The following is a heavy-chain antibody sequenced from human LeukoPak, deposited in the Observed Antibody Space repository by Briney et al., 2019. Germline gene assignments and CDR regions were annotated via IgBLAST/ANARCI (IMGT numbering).Heavy chain of an antibody. CDR2: IYTSGGT. CDR1: GGSISSSSYY. J-gene: IGHJ4*02. CDR3: ARGDYYDSSGYYHPNYFDY. V-gene: IGHV4-61*02. D-gene: IGHD3-22*01. Sequence: SETLSLTCTVSGGSISSSSYYWGWIRQPAGKGLEWIGRIYTSGGTNYNPSLKSRVTISVDTSKNQFSLKLSSVTAADTAVYYCARGDYYDSSGYYHPNYFDYWGQGTLVTVSS.